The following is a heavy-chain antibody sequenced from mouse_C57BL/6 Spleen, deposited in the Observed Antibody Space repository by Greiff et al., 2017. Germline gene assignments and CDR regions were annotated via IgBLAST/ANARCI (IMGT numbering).Heavy chain of an antibody. Sequence: QVQLQPPGTELVKPGASVKLSCKASGYTFTSYWMHWVKQRPGQGLEWIGNINPSNGGTNYNEKLKSKATLTVDKSSSTASMQLSSLTSEDSAVYYCARSGYDGYYGAMDYWGQGTSVTVSS. CDR3: ARSGYDGYYGAMDY. CDR2: INPSNGGT. V-gene: IGHV1-53*01. J-gene: IGHJ4*01. D-gene: IGHD2-3*01. CDR1: GYTFTSYW.